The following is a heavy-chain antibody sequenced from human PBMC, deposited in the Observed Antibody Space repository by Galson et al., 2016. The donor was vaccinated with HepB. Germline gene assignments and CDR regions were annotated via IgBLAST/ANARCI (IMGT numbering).Heavy chain of an antibody. Sequence: SLRLSCAASGFTFSSYWMHWVRQAPGKGLVWVSRISSDGSLRNYADSVKGRFTISRDNAKNTLYLQMNSLRAEDTAVYFWARGADIYGDFPYFDYWGQGTVVTVSS. CDR1: GFTFSSYW. J-gene: IGHJ4*02. CDR3: ARGADIYGDFPYFDY. D-gene: IGHD4-17*01. CDR2: ISSDGSLR. V-gene: IGHV3-74*01.